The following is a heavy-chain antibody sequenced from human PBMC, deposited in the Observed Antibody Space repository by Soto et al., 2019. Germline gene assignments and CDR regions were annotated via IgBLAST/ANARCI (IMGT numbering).Heavy chain of an antibody. J-gene: IGHJ6*02. Sequence: VASVKVSCTVSGYTLTELSMHWVRQAPGKGLEWMGGFDPEDGETIYAQKFQGRVTMTEDTSTDTAYMELSSLRSEDTAVYYCATRTYYDFWSGPAGAYYYYGMDVWGQGTTVTVSS. CDR1: GYTLTELS. CDR3: ATRTYYDFWSGPAGAYYYYGMDV. D-gene: IGHD3-3*01. CDR2: FDPEDGET. V-gene: IGHV1-24*01.